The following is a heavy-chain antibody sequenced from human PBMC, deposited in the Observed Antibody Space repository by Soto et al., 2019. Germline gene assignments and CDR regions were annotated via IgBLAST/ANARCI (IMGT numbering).Heavy chain of an antibody. CDR3: ATERSAQYFDY. CDR1: GGTFSSHG. J-gene: IGHJ4*02. D-gene: IGHD1-1*01. V-gene: IGHV1-69*06. CDR2: IMPTFGSV. Sequence: QVQLLQSGTALQKPGSSVKVSCKASGGTFSSHGIAWVRQVPGQGLEWVGGIMPTFGSVTYAPKFQGRVTISADKSTSTAYMELRSLRSEDTAVYYCATERSAQYFDYWGQGTLVTVSS.